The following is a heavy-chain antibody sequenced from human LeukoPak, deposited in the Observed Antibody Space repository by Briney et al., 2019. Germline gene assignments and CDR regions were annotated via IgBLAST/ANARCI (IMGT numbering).Heavy chain of an antibody. CDR3: AGLLMVRGVKVAMDV. D-gene: IGHD3-10*01. CDR1: GDSITSNSDY. Sequence: KPSETLSLTCTVSGDSITSNSDYWGWIRQPPGKGLEWIGYIYYNGNTYYIPSLSSRLTISIDTSKSQFSLRLSSVTAADTAVYYCAGLLMVRGVKVAMDVWGQGTTVTVSS. CDR2: IYYNGNT. V-gene: IGHV4-30-4*08. J-gene: IGHJ6*02.